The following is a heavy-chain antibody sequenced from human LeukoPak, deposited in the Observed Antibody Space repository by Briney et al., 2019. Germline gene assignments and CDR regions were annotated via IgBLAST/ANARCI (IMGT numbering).Heavy chain of an antibody. CDR1: GYSFINYW. J-gene: IGHJ4*01. D-gene: IGHD5-24*01. CDR2: IYPGDSDT. Sequence: GESLKVSCMGFGYSFINYWIGWVRQMPGKGLEWLGIIYPGDSDTRYSPSFQGQVTISADKSISTAYLQWSSLKASDTAMYYCARVLDGHDYWADGTLVTVSS. CDR3: ARVLDGHDY. V-gene: IGHV5-51*01.